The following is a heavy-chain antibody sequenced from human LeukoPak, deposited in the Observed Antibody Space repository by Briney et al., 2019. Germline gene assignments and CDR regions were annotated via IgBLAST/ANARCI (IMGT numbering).Heavy chain of an antibody. CDR1: GVXISNYY. Sequence: PSETLSLTCTVSGVXISNYYWSWIRQPPGRGLEWIGYMYYIGSTNYNPSLKSRVTISVDTSKNQFSLKLSSVTAADTAVYFCARDLSDTRGGYFDYWGQGTLVTVSS. D-gene: IGHD3-16*01. J-gene: IGHJ4*02. V-gene: IGHV4-59*01. CDR2: MYYIGST. CDR3: ARDLSDTRGGYFDY.